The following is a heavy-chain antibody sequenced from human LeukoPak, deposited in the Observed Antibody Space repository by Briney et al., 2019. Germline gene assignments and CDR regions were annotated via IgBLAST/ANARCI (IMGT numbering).Heavy chain of an antibody. J-gene: IGHJ6*03. D-gene: IGHD2-2*02. CDR1: GYSISGGYY. V-gene: IGHV4-38-2*02. Sequence: SETLSLTCTVSGYSISGGYYWGWIRQPPGKGLEWIGSIYHSGSTYYNPSLKSRVTIPVDTSKNQFSLKLTSVTAADTAVYYCARLGGAIYFYYMDVWGKGTTVTISS. CDR3: ARLGGAIYFYYMDV. CDR2: IYHSGST.